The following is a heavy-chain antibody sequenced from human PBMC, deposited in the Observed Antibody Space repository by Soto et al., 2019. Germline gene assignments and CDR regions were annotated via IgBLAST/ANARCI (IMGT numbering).Heavy chain of an antibody. Sequence: SQTLSLTCTVSGAALSSGGYFYTLVRQPPGKGLEWLGYIYYSGGTHYNPSLKSRVTISLDKSKSQFSLRLISATAADTAVYYCTREQSDDNYFDPWGQGTLVTVSS. J-gene: IGHJ5*02. CDR1: GAALSSGGYF. D-gene: IGHD6-19*01. V-gene: IGHV4-61*08. CDR2: IYYSGGT. CDR3: TREQSDDNYFDP.